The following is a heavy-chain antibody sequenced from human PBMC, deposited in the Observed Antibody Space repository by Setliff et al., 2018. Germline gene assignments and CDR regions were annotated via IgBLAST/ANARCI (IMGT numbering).Heavy chain of an antibody. D-gene: IGHD3-10*01. J-gene: IGHJ5*02. CDR1: DGSLSTYY. V-gene: IGHV4-59*01. CDR2: VYYSGTA. CDR3: VKLVPQAISSDP. Sequence: PSETLSLTCTVSDGSLSTYYWSWIRQPPGKGLEFIGYVYYSGTANYSPSLRSRLTISVDTSKNQFSLKLRSVTAADTAIYYCVKLVPQAISSDPWGQGTLVTVSS.